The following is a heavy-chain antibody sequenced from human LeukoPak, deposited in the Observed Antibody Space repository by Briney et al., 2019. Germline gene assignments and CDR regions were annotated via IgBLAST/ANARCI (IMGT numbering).Heavy chain of an antibody. CDR3: ARDLAWDAFDI. V-gene: IGHV3-21*01. CDR1: GFSFINAW. Sequence: GGSLRLSCAASGFSFINAWMNWVSQAPGKGLEWVSSIHSSSGSIYYADALKGRFTISRDNAKNSLYLQMNSLRAEDTAVYYCARDLAWDAFDIWGQGTMVTVSS. CDR2: IHSSSGSI. J-gene: IGHJ3*02.